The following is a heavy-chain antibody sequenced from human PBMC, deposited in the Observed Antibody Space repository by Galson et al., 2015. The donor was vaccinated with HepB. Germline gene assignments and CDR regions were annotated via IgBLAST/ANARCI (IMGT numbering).Heavy chain of an antibody. Sequence: LRLSCAASGFTFSSYAMHWVRQAPGKGLEWVAVISYDGSNKYYADSVKGRFTISRDNSNNTLYLQMNSLRAEGTAVYYCARAMRERAYDILTGYRNWYFDLWGRGTLVTVSS. D-gene: IGHD3-9*01. J-gene: IGHJ2*01. V-gene: IGHV3-30*04. CDR3: ARAMRERAYDILTGYRNWYFDL. CDR1: GFTFSSYA. CDR2: ISYDGSNK.